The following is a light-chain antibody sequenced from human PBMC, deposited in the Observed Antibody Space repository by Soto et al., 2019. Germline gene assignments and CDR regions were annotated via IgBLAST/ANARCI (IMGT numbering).Light chain of an antibody. CDR1: SSDVGYYQY. Sequence: QSALTQPPSASGSPGQSVTISCTGTSSDVGYYQYVSWYQQYPGKAPKLMIYEVSERPSGVPDRFSGSKSGNTAFLTVSGLQAEDEADYYCLSYADTAYVFGTGTRSPS. V-gene: IGLV2-8*01. CDR3: LSYADTAYV. CDR2: EVS. J-gene: IGLJ1*01.